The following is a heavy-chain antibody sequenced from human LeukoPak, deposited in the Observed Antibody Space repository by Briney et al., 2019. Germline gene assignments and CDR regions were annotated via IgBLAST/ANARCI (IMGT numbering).Heavy chain of an antibody. Sequence: SETLSLTCAVYGGSFSGYYWTWIRQPPGKGLEWIGEINHSGSTNYNPSLKSRVTISVDTSKNQFSLKLTSVTAADTAVYYCARLSGDAFDIWGQGTMVTVSS. CDR1: GGSFSGYY. CDR3: ARLSGDAFDI. D-gene: IGHD2/OR15-2a*01. J-gene: IGHJ3*02. V-gene: IGHV4-34*01. CDR2: INHSGST.